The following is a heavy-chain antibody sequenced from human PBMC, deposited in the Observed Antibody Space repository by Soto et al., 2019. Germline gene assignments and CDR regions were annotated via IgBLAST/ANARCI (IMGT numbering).Heavy chain of an antibody. CDR1: GYTFTSYA. J-gene: IGHJ1*01. CDR3: ARPYHSSGYTLQQ. Sequence: SVKVSCKASGYTFTSYAMHWVRQAPGQRLEWMGGIIPIFGTANYAQKFQGRVTITADESTSMVYMELSSLRSEDTAIYYCARPYHSSGYTLQQWGQGTLVTVSS. D-gene: IGHD3-22*01. CDR2: IIPIFGTA. V-gene: IGHV1-69*13.